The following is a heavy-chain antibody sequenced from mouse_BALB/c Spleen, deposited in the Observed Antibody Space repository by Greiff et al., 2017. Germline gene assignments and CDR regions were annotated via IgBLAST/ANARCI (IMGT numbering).Heavy chain of an antibody. CDR2: ISSGGSYT. V-gene: IGHV5-6*02. D-gene: IGHD1-2*01. CDR3: ARQFSFTTATAWFAY. J-gene: IGHJ3*01. Sequence: EVKLVESGGDLVKPGGSLKLSCAASGFTFSSYGMSWVRQTPDKRLEWVATISSGGSYTYYPDSVKGRFTISRDNAKNTLYLQMSSLKSEDTAMYYCARQFSFTTATAWFAYWGQGTLVTVSA. CDR1: GFTFSSYG.